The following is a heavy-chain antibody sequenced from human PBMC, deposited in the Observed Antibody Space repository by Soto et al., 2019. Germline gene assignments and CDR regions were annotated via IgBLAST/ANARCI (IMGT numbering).Heavy chain of an antibody. J-gene: IGHJ6*02. CDR3: ARHLNRFYYGLVV. D-gene: IGHD3-16*02. V-gene: IGHV5-51*01. CDR2: IYPGDSDT. CDR1: GYSFTTYW. Sequence: GESLKISCKGSGYSFTTYWIGWVRQLPGKGLEWMGIIYPGDSDTRYSPSFQGQVTISADKATNTVYLQWSSLKASDTAMYYCARHLNRFYYGLVVWGQGTTVTAP.